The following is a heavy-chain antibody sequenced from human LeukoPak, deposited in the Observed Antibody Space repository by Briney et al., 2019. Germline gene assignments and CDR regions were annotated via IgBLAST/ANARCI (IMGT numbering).Heavy chain of an antibody. CDR1: GFTFSSYW. V-gene: IGHV3-23*01. J-gene: IGHJ4*02. CDR2: ISGSGGST. D-gene: IGHD6-13*01. CDR3: AAIAAAGIYGY. Sequence: GGSLRLSCAASGFTFSSYWMNWARQAPGKGLEWVSAISGSGGSTYYADSVKGRFTISRDNSKNTLYLQMNSLRAEDTAVYYCAAIAAAGIYGYWGQGTLVTVSS.